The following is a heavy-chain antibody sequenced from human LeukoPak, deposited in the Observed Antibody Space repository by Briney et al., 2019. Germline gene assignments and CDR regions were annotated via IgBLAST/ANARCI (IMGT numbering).Heavy chain of an antibody. Sequence: AGGSLRLSCAASGFTFSNYAMSWVRQAPGKGLEWVSAISGRSGITYYAGSVKGRFTISRDNSKNTLYLQMNSLRAEDTAVYYCAKATQWIQLWSGIDYWGQGTLVTVSS. CDR1: GFTFSNYA. CDR3: AKATQWIQLWSGIDY. D-gene: IGHD5-18*01. J-gene: IGHJ4*02. CDR2: ISGRSGIT. V-gene: IGHV3-23*01.